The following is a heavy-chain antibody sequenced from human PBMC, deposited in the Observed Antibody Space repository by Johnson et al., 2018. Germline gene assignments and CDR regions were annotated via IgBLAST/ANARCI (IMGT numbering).Heavy chain of an antibody. D-gene: IGHD2-2*01. J-gene: IGHJ6*02. CDR3: ARGTRWSYLVVPAAIRRPDGIPYGMDG. CDR1: GGSFSGYY. CDR2: INHSGST. V-gene: IGHV4-34*01. Sequence: QVQLQQWGAGLLQPSETLSLTCAVYGGSFSGYYWSWIRQPPGKGLEWIGEINHSGSTNYNPSLKSRVTITVDTSKHQFSLKLSSVTAADTAVYYWARGTRWSYLVVPAAIRRPDGIPYGMDGWGQGTTVTVSS.